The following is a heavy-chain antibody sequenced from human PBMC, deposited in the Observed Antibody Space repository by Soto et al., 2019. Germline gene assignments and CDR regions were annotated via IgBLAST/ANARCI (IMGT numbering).Heavy chain of an antibody. D-gene: IGHD1-26*01. V-gene: IGHV1-69*13. Sequence: GASVKVSCKASGGTFSSYAISWVRQAPGQGLEWMGGIIPIFGTANYAQKFQGRVTITADESTSTAYMELSSLRSEDTAVYYCARVGSGSYYYYYYGMDVWGQGTTVTV. CDR2: IIPIFGTA. CDR3: ARVGSGSYYYYYYGMDV. CDR1: GGTFSSYA. J-gene: IGHJ6*02.